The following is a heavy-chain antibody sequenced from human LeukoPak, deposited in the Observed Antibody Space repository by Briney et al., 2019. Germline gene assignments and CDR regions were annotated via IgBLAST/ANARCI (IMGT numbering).Heavy chain of an antibody. D-gene: IGHD3-9*01. Sequence: ASVKVSCKASGYTFTSYAMNWVRQAPGQGLEWMGWINTNTGNPTYAQGFTGRFVFSLDTSVSTAYLQISSLKAEDTAVYYCARGDVLRYFDWLFQADWFDPWGQGTLVTVSS. CDR3: ARGDVLRYFDWLFQADWFDP. V-gene: IGHV7-4-1*02. CDR1: GYTFTSYA. J-gene: IGHJ5*02. CDR2: INTNTGNP.